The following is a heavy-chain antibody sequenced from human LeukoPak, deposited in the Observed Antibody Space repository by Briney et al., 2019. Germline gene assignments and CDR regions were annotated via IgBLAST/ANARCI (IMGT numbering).Heavy chain of an antibody. Sequence: ASVKVSCTASGYTFTSYGISWVRQAPGQGLEWMGWISAYNGNTNYAQKLQGRVTMTTDTSTSTAYMELRGLRSDDTAVYYCARVHLRLNWFDPWGQGTLVTVSS. V-gene: IGHV1-18*01. D-gene: IGHD5/OR15-5a*01. J-gene: IGHJ5*02. CDR1: GYTFTSYG. CDR3: ARVHLRLNWFDP. CDR2: ISAYNGNT.